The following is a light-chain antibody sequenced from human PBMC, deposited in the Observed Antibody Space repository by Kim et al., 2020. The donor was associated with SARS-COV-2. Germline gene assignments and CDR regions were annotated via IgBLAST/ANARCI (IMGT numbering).Light chain of an antibody. CDR3: QQYYSYPPYT. CDR2: GAS. J-gene: IGKJ2*01. Sequence: AVRMTQSPSSLSASTGDRVTITCRASQDIRSYLAWYQQKPVKAPKLLISGASALQSGVPSRFSGSGSGTEFTLTIRYLQSEDFATYYCQQYYSYPPYTFGPGTKLEIK. CDR1: QDIRSY. V-gene: IGKV1-8*01.